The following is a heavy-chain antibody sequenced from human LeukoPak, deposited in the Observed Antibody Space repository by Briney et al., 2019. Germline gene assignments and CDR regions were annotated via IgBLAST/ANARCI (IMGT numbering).Heavy chain of an antibody. CDR1: GYTFTSYG. D-gene: IGHD3-3*01. CDR3: ARDRRLRFLKWSSIGYFQP. Sequence: ASVKVSCKASGYTFTSYGIIWVRQAPGQGLEWMGGIRTYDDNANYAKRLQGRGTMTTDTSTSTAYMELRSLRSDDTAVYYCARDRRLRFLKWSSIGYFQPWGQGTLVTVSS. CDR2: IRTYDDNA. J-gene: IGHJ1*01. V-gene: IGHV1-18*01.